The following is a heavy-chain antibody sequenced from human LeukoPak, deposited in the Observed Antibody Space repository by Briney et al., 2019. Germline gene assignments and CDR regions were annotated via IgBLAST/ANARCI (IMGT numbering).Heavy chain of an antibody. CDR1: GVAVSSNY. CDR2: IGSSGSAGGNI. V-gene: IGHV3-48*02. Sequence: GGSLRLSCAASGVAVSSNYMNWVRQAPGKGLEWISYIGSSGSAGGNIYYAVSVKGRFTVSRDNAKDSLFLQMNSLQDADTAVYYCARAPTPYFTYYMDVWGKGTTVTVSS. CDR3: ARAPTPYFTYYMDV. D-gene: IGHD3-9*01. J-gene: IGHJ6*03.